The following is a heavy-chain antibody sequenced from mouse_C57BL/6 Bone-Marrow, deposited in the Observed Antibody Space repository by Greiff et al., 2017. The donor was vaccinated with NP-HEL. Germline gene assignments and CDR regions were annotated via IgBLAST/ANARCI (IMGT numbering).Heavy chain of an antibody. Sequence: VQLHQPGAELVKPGASVKLSCKASGYPFPSSWMHWVKQRPGQGLGWIGMIHPNSGSTNYNKKFKGKATLTVDKSSSTAYMQLSSLTSEDSAVYYCARGLLWLRRRDYYAMDYWGQGTSVTVSS. CDR3: ARGLLWLRRRDYYAMDY. V-gene: IGHV1-64*01. CDR1: GYPFPSSW. D-gene: IGHD2-2*01. CDR2: IHPNSGST. J-gene: IGHJ4*01.